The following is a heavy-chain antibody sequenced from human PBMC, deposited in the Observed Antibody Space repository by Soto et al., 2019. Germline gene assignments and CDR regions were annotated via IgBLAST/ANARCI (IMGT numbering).Heavy chain of an antibody. J-gene: IGHJ6*02. D-gene: IGHD1-7*01. CDR3: AADGSTSVGGMDV. CDR1: GFTFTSSA. V-gene: IGHV1-58*01. Sequence: SVKVSCKASGFTFTSSAVQWVRQARGQRLEWIGWIVVGSGNTNYAQKFQERVTITRDMSTGTAYMELSSLRSEDTAVYYCAADGSTSVGGMDVWGQGTTVTVSS. CDR2: IVVGSGNT.